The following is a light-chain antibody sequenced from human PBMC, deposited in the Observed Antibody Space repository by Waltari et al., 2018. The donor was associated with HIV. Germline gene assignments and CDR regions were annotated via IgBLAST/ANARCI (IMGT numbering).Light chain of an antibody. Sequence: EIVLPQPPATLSLSPGERATISCRASQSVRTYLAWYQQKPGQAPRLLIHDASNRATGIPARFTGSGSGTDFTLTISSLEPEDFAVYYCQQCSNWPSITFGQGTRLEIK. CDR2: DAS. J-gene: IGKJ5*01. CDR3: QQCSNWPSIT. V-gene: IGKV3-11*01. CDR1: QSVRTY.